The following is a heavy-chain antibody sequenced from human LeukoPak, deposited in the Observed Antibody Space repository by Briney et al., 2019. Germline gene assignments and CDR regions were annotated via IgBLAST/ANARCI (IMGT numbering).Heavy chain of an antibody. Sequence: SETLSLTCTVSGGSISSYYWSWIRQPPGEGLEWIGYIYYSGSTNYNPSLKSRVTISVDTSKNQFSLKLSSVTAADTAVYYCARDRHRLSGLYYYYGMDVWGQGTTVTVSS. D-gene: IGHD5-12*01. CDR1: GGSISSYY. CDR2: IYYSGST. J-gene: IGHJ6*02. V-gene: IGHV4-59*01. CDR3: ARDRHRLSGLYYYYGMDV.